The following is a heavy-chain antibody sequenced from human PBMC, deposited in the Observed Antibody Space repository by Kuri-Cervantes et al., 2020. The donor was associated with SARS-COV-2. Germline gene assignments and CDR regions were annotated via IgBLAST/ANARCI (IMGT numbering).Heavy chain of an antibody. D-gene: IGHD3-3*01. CDR1: GGTFSSYA. J-gene: IGHJ6*03. V-gene: IGHV1-8*02. Sequence: ASVKVSCKASGGTFSSYAISWVRQAPGQGLEWMGWMNPNSGNTGYAQKFQGRVTMTRNTSISTAYMELSSLRSEDTAVYYCARSLVFYDFWSGYHYYMDVWGKGTTVTVSS. CDR3: ARSLVFYDFWSGYHYYMDV. CDR2: MNPNSGNT.